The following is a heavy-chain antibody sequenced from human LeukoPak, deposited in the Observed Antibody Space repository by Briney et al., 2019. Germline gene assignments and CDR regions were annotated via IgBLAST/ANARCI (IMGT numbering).Heavy chain of an antibody. CDR1: GFTFDGYG. D-gene: IGHD6-13*01. V-gene: IGHV3-20*01. J-gene: IGHJ6*02. CDR2: INWNGSST. CDR3: ARKKRSSWDSGLDV. Sequence: GGSLRLSCAASGFTFDGYGMSWVRQTPGKGLEWVSGINWNGSSTGYADSVKGRFTISRDNAKNSLYLQMNSLRVEDTALYHCARKKRSSWDSGLDVWGQGTTVTVSS.